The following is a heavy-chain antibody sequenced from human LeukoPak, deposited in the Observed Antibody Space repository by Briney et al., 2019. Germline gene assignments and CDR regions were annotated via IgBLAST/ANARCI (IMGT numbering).Heavy chain of an antibody. Sequence: PSETLSLTCTVSSGSISSSSYYWGWIRQPPGKGLEWIGSIYYSGSTYYNPSLKSRVTISVDTSKNQFSLKLSSVTAADTAVYYCASTEAGSGSLPTYYYYMDVWGKGTTVTVSS. CDR1: SGSISSSSYY. D-gene: IGHD3-10*01. J-gene: IGHJ6*03. V-gene: IGHV4-39*01. CDR3: ASTEAGSGSLPTYYYYMDV. CDR2: IYYSGST.